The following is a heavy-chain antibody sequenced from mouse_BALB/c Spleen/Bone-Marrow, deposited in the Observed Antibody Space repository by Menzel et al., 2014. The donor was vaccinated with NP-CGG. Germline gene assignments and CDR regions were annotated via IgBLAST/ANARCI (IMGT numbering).Heavy chain of an antibody. J-gene: IGHJ2*01. CDR2: IYYSGTI. Sequence: EVKLMESGPGLVKPSQTVSLTCTVTGISNTTGNYRWSWIRQFPGNKLEWIGYIYYSGTITYNPSLTSRTTITRDTSKNQFFLEMNSLTAEDTATYYCARELYYFDYWGQGTTLTVSS. CDR3: ARELYYFDY. V-gene: IGHV3-5*02. CDR1: GISNTTGNYR.